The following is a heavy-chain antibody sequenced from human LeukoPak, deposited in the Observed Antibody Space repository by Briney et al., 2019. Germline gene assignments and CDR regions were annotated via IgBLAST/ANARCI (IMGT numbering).Heavy chain of an antibody. CDR1: GGSISSGSYY. Sequence: PSQTLSLTCTVSGGSISSGSYYWSWIRQPAGKGLEWIGRIYTSGSTNYNPSLKSRVTISVDTSKNQFSLKLSSVTAADTAVYYCARERTLQWLVRGWFDPWGQGTLVTVSS. CDR2: IYTSGST. D-gene: IGHD6-19*01. J-gene: IGHJ5*02. CDR3: ARERTLQWLVRGWFDP. V-gene: IGHV4-61*02.